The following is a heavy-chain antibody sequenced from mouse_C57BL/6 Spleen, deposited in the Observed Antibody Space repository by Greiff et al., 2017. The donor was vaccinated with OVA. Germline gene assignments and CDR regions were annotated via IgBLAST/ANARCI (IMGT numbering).Heavy chain of an antibody. CDR1: GFTFSSYA. J-gene: IGHJ2*01. Sequence: DVQLVESGEGLVKPGGSLKLSCAASGFTFSSYAMSWVRQTPEKRLEWVAYISSGGDYIYYADTVKGRFTISRDNARNTLYLQMSSLKSEDTAMYYCTRDLSYYSNYWYFDYWGQGTTRTVSS. V-gene: IGHV5-9-1*02. CDR2: ISSGGDYI. D-gene: IGHD2-5*01. CDR3: TRDLSYYSNYWYFDY.